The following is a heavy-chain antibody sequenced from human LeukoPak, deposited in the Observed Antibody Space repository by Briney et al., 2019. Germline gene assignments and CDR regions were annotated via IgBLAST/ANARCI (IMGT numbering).Heavy chain of an antibody. V-gene: IGHV3-21*01. CDR1: GFTFSSYS. Sequence: GGSLRLSCAASGFTFSSYSMNWVRQAPGKGLEWVSSISSSSSYIYYADSVKGRFTISRDNAKNSLYLQMNSLRAEDTAVYYCARDGGYSRKPYYFDYWGQGTLVTVSS. CDR3: ARDGGYSRKPYYFDY. D-gene: IGHD5-12*01. J-gene: IGHJ4*02. CDR2: ISSSSSYI.